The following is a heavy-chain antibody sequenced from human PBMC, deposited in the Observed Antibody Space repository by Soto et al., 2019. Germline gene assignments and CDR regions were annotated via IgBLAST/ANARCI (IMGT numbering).Heavy chain of an antibody. D-gene: IGHD6-6*01. V-gene: IGHV1-69*13. CDR2: IIPIFGTA. Sequence: SVQVSCKASGGTFSSYAISWVRQAPGQGLEWMGGIIPIFGTANCAQKFQGRVTITADESTSTAYMELSSLRSEDTAVYYCARGRAARPIDYWGQGTLVTVSS. CDR1: GGTFSSYA. CDR3: ARGRAARPIDY. J-gene: IGHJ4*02.